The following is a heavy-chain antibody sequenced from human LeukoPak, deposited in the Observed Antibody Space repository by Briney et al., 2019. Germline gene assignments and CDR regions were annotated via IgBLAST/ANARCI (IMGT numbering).Heavy chain of an antibody. J-gene: IGHJ4*02. V-gene: IGHV4-34*01. CDR1: GGSFSGYY. Sequence: SETLSLTCAVYGGSFSGYYWSWIRQPPGKGLELIGEINHSGSTNYNPSLKSRVTISVDTSKNQFSLKLSSMTAADTAVYYCARVTGYMTEDYFDYWGQGTLITVSS. CDR3: ARVTGYMTEDYFDY. D-gene: IGHD6-13*01. CDR2: INHSGST.